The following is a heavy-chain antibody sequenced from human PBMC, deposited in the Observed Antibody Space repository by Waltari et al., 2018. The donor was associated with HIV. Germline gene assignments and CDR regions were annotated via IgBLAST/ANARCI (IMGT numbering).Heavy chain of an antibody. V-gene: IGHV3-30*02. J-gene: IGHJ4*01. Sequence: QVQLVGSGGGMVQAWGALRPLRAALGFPLGNYGMHWVRRAPGKGLEWVAIIRFDGTNKYYDDAVRGRFTITRDNSKNTLYLKMNRLRADDTSVYYCARDNGGPVRDWGHGTLVTVSS. CDR3: ARDNGGPVRD. CDR2: IRFDGTNK. CDR1: GFPLGNYG.